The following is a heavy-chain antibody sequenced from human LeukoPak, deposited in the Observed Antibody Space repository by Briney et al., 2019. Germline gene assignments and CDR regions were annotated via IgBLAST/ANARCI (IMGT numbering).Heavy chain of an antibody. CDR2: IYTSGST. CDR1: GGSITSGTYF. Sequence: SETLSLTCTVSGGSITSGTYFWSWIRQPAGKGLEWIVRIYTSGSTNYNPSLKSRVTISADTSKNQFSLKLNSVTAADTAVYYCARLKGEFDPWGQGTLVTVSS. CDR3: ARLKGEFDP. V-gene: IGHV4-61*02. J-gene: IGHJ5*02.